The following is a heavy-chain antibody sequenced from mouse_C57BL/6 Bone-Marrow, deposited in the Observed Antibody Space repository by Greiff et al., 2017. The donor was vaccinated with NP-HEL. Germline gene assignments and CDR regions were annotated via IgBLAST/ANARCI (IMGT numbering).Heavy chain of an antibody. D-gene: IGHD1-1*01. Sequence: VQLQQPGAELVKPGASVKVSCKASGYTFTSYWMHWVKQRPGQGLEWIGRIHPSDSDTNYNQKFKGKATLTVDKSSSTAYMQLGSLTSEDSAVYYCAMGTTEVYYFDYWGQGTTLTVSS. J-gene: IGHJ2*01. CDR2: IHPSDSDT. V-gene: IGHV1-74*01. CDR1: GYTFTSYW. CDR3: AMGTTEVYYFDY.